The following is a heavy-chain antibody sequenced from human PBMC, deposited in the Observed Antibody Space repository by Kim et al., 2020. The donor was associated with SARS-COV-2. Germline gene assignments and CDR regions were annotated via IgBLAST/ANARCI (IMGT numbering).Heavy chain of an antibody. Sequence: GGSLRLSCAASGFTFSDYSMTWVRQAPGKGLEWVSAISETSYYIYYADSVKGRFTISRDNSKSTLYLQMSSLRVEDTAVYYCAKKGAGMTVPDGDHWGQGTLVTVSS. D-gene: IGHD6-19*01. CDR3: AKKGAGMTVPDGDH. CDR2: ISETSYYI. J-gene: IGHJ5*02. V-gene: IGHV3-23*01. CDR1: GFTFSDYS.